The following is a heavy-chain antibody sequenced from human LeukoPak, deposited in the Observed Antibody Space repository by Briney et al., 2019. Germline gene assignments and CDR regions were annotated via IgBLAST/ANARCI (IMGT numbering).Heavy chain of an antibody. CDR2: IYYSGST. J-gene: IGHJ3*02. Sequence: PSQTLSPTCTVSGGSISSGGYYWSWIRQHPGKGLEWLGYIYYSGSTYYNPSLKSRVTISVDTSKNQFSLKLSSVTAADTAVYYCARRGLLSNGDAFHIWGQGTMVTVSS. V-gene: IGHV4-31*03. CDR1: GGSISSGGYY. D-gene: IGHD3-10*01. CDR3: ARRGLLSNGDAFHI.